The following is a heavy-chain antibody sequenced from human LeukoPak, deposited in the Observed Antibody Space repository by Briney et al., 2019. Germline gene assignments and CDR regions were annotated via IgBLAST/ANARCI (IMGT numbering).Heavy chain of an antibody. CDR3: ARDSQAVGTDFDY. D-gene: IGHD6-13*01. Sequence: GGSLRLSCAASGFTFSNYNMNWVRQAPGKGLEWVSSISSSSSYITYADSVKGRFTISRDNAKNSLYLQMHSPRAEDTAVYYCARDSQAVGTDFDYWGQGTLVTVSS. CDR1: GFTFSNYN. V-gene: IGHV3-21*01. J-gene: IGHJ4*02. CDR2: ISSSSSYI.